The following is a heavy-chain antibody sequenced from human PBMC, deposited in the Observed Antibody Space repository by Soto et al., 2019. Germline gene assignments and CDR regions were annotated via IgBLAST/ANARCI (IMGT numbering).Heavy chain of an antibody. V-gene: IGHV3-23*01. Sequence: VGSVRLSCAGSGFTFSNYGMSWVRQAPGKGLEWVSALPEIGTNTYYADSVKGRFTIPRDNSKNTLFLQINNLRAGDTAVYYCAKKSGVGATWYFDYWGQGTLVTVSS. J-gene: IGHJ4*02. CDR3: AKKSGVGATWYFDY. D-gene: IGHD1-26*01. CDR1: GFTFSNYG. CDR2: LPEIGTNT.